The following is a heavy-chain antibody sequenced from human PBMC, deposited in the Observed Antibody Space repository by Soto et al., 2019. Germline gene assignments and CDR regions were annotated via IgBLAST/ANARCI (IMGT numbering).Heavy chain of an antibody. V-gene: IGHV1-69*02. CDR3: ASEGRDLTYYYGSGSYSYMGY. D-gene: IGHD3-10*01. CDR2: IIPILGIA. Sequence: SVKVSCKASGGTFSSYTISWVRQAPGQGLEWMGRIIPILGIANYAQKFQGRVTITADKSTSTAYMELSSLRSEDTAVYYCASEGRDLTYYYGSGSYSYMGYWG. CDR1: GGTFSSYT. J-gene: IGHJ4*01.